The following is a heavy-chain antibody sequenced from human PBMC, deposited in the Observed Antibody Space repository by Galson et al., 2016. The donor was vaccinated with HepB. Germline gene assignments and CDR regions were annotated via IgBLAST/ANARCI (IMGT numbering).Heavy chain of an antibody. D-gene: IGHD3-3*02. CDR1: GYSFMEFW. CDR2: IYPADSKT. J-gene: IGHJ6*02. V-gene: IGHV5-51*01. CDR3: ARLHFHHFWGGYQDNLDV. Sequence: QSGAEVTKPGESLKISCKGSGYSFMEFWIGWVRQMPGKGLEWVGIIYPADSKTTYRPSFQGQVTMSVDKSINTAYLQWNSLKASDTAIYYCARLHFHHFWGGYQDNLDVWGQGTTVTVSS.